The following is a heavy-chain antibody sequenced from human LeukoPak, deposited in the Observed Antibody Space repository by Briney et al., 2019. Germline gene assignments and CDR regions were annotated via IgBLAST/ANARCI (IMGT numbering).Heavy chain of an antibody. CDR1: GYSFSNYW. D-gene: IGHD6-19*01. CDR2: IYPGDSDT. Sequence: GESLKISCQGSGYSFSNYWIGWVRQMPGKGLEWMGIIYPGDSDTRSSPSFQGQVTMPVDKSISTAYLQWSSLKASDTAMYYCARSATYSSGWYQTGYWGQGTLVTVSS. J-gene: IGHJ4*02. CDR3: ARSATYSSGWYQTGY. V-gene: IGHV5-51*01.